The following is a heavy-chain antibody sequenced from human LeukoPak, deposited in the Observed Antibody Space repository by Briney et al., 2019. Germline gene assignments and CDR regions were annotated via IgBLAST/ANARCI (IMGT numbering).Heavy chain of an antibody. CDR2: ISGSSGST. CDR3: AKWAYCSSTSCPYGHFDY. CDR1: GFTFSSYT. Sequence: GGSLRLSCAASGFTFSSYTMNWVRQAPGKGLEWVSAISGSSGSTYYADSVKGRFTISRDNSKKTLYLQMNSLRAEDTAVYYCAKWAYCSSTSCPYGHFDYWGQGTLVTVSS. V-gene: IGHV3-23*01. D-gene: IGHD2-2*01. J-gene: IGHJ4*02.